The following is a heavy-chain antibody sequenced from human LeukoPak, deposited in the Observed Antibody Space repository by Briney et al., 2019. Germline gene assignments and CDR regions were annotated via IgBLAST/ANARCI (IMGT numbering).Heavy chain of an antibody. CDR3: ARDGGRGTTVTIDY. J-gene: IGHJ4*02. Sequence: PGRSLRLSCAASGFTFSSYGMHWVRQAPGKGLEWVAVISYDGSNKYYADSVKGRFTISRDNSKNTPYLQMNSLRAEDTAVYYCARDGGRGTTVTIDYWGQGALVTVSS. V-gene: IGHV3-30*03. CDR2: ISYDGSNK. CDR1: GFTFSSYG. D-gene: IGHD4-11*01.